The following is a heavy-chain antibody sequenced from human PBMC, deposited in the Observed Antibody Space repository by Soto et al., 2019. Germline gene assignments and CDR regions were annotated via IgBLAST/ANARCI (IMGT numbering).Heavy chain of an antibody. D-gene: IGHD2-15*01. V-gene: IGHV4-30-2*01. J-gene: IGHJ5*02. CDR2: IYHSGST. CDR1: GGSISSGGYS. CDR3: ARGYCRGCSCRPRWFDP. Sequence: QLQLQESGSGLVKPSQTLSLTCAVSGGSISSGGYSWSWIRQPPGKGLEWIGYIYHSGSTYYNPSLKSRVPHSVATSMTQFSLQLASVTAADPAVYYCARGYCRGCSCRPRWFDPWGQGTLVTVSS.